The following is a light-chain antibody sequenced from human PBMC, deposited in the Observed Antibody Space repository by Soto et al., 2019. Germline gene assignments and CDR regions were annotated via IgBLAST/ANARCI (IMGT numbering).Light chain of an antibody. CDR3: QQFNSYPT. CDR1: QGISSA. CDR2: DAS. V-gene: IGKV1-13*02. Sequence: AIQLTQSASSLSASVGDRVTITCRASQGISSALAWYQQKPGKAPKLLIYDASSLESGVPSRFSGSGSGTDFTLTISSLQHEDFATYYCQQFNSYPTFGPGTKVDIK. J-gene: IGKJ3*01.